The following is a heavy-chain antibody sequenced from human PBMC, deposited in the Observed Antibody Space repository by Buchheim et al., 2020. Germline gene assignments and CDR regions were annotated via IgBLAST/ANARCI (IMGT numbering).Heavy chain of an antibody. D-gene: IGHD5-12*01. CDR3: AREGRTGYADY. Sequence: QLQLQESGPGLVKPSETLSLTCTVSGASISSSSSYWGWIRQPPGKWLEWIGEIYHSGTTNYNPSLKSRVTISVDKSKNQFSLRVNSVTAADTAMYFGAREGRTGYADYWGQGAL. J-gene: IGHJ4*02. V-gene: IGHV4-39*07. CDR1: GASISSSSSY. CDR2: IYHSGTT.